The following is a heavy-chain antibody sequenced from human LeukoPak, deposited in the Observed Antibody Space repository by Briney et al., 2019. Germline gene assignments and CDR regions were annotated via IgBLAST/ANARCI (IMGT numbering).Heavy chain of an antibody. D-gene: IGHD2-2*01. J-gene: IGHJ3*02. CDR2: IYTSGST. Sequence: PSETLSLTCTVSGGSISSGSYYWSWIRQPAGKGLEWIGRIYTSGSTNYNPSLKSRVTISVDTSKNKFSLKLSSVTAADTAVYYCARDRGDLPAAIMNAFDIWGQGTMVTVSS. CDR1: GGSISSGSYY. V-gene: IGHV4-61*02. CDR3: ARDRGDLPAAIMNAFDI.